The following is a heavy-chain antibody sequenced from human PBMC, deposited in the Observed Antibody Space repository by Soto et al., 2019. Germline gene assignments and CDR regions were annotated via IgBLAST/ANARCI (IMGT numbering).Heavy chain of an antibody. CDR1: GFSLSTSGLG. J-gene: IGHJ4*02. Sequence: QITLKESGPTLVRTTQTLTLTCTFSGFSLSTSGLGVGCIPQPPGKALEWLALIYWNDDKRYSPSLKARLTITRDTSKYQVVLTMTNMDPVDTATYYCAHRPSGWYLFDYWGQGTLVTVSS. V-gene: IGHV2-5*01. D-gene: IGHD6-19*01. CDR2: IYWNDDK. CDR3: AHRPSGWYLFDY.